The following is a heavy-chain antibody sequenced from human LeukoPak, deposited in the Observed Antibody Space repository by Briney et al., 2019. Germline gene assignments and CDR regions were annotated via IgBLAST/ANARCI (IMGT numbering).Heavy chain of an antibody. CDR2: INAGNGNT. J-gene: IGHJ6*02. Sequence: ASVKGSCKASVYTFTSYAMHWVRQAPGQRLEWMGWINAGNGNTKYSQKFQGRVTITRDTSASTAYMELSSLRSEDTAVYYCARDVDIVVVPAYNLDVWGQGTTVTVSS. D-gene: IGHD2-2*03. CDR1: VYTFTSYA. V-gene: IGHV1-3*01. CDR3: ARDVDIVVVPAYNLDV.